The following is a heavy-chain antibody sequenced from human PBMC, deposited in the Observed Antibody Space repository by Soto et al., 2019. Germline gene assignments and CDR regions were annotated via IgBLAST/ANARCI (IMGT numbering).Heavy chain of an antibody. CDR3: AKGGRQWLVTPDFNY. D-gene: IGHD6-19*01. CDR1: GFTFSDYA. Sequence: VQLVESGGGVVQPGRSLRLSCAASGFTFSDYAMHWVRQAPGKGLEWVAVVSHDGRNTHYADAVKGRFTISRDRTRRTVSLEMTSLRAEDTAVYYCAKGGRQWLVTPDFNYWGQGALVTVSS. V-gene: IGHV3-30*18. J-gene: IGHJ4*02. CDR2: VSHDGRNT.